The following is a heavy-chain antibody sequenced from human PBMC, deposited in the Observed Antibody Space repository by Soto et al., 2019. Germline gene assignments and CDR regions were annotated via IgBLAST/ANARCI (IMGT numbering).Heavy chain of an antibody. D-gene: IGHD3-22*01. Sequence: TLSLTCTVSGGSISSYYWSWIRQPPGKGLEWIGYIYYSGSTYYNPSLKSRVTISVDTSKNQFSLKLSSVTAADTAVYYCASDDSSGSVDYWGQGTLVTVPQ. V-gene: IGHV4-59*06. J-gene: IGHJ4*02. CDR3: ASDDSSGSVDY. CDR2: IYYSGST. CDR1: GGSISSYY.